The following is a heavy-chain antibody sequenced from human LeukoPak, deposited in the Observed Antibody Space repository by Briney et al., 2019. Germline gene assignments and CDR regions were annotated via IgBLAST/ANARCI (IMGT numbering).Heavy chain of an antibody. CDR2: FDPEDGET. V-gene: IGHV1-24*01. CDR3: ARDRGYSGSYPVYFDY. D-gene: IGHD5-12*01. J-gene: IGHJ4*02. CDR1: GYTLTELS. Sequence: ASVTVSCKVSGYTLTELSMHWVRQAPGKGLEWMGGFDPEDGETIYAQKFQGRVTMTEDTSTDTAYMELSSLRSEDTAVYYCARDRGYSGSYPVYFDYWGQGTLVTVSS.